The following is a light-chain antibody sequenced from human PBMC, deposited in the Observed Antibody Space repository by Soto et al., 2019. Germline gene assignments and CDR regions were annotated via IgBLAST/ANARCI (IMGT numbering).Light chain of an antibody. V-gene: IGLV2-14*01. J-gene: IGLJ2*01. CDR1: SSDIGGHDY. CDR2: EVS. Sequence: QSALTQPASVSGSPGQSITISCTGTSSDIGGHDYVSWYQQHPGKAPKLIIYEVSNRPSGVSNRFSGSKSGNTASLTISGLQAEDEADYYCSSYRRSSTLVFGGGTQLTVL. CDR3: SSYRRSSTLV.